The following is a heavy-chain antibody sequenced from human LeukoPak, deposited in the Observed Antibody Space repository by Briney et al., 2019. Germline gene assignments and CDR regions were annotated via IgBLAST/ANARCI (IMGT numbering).Heavy chain of an antibody. D-gene: IGHD4-17*01. Sequence: PGGSLDFSRAASEFTFSTHSMSWVRQAPGRGLEGFSAISSSSSYIYYANSVKGRFTISRDNAKNSLYLQMNSLRAEDTAMYYCARLLFTVTMKTDYWGQGTLVTVSS. J-gene: IGHJ4*02. CDR3: ARLLFTVTMKTDY. CDR2: ISSSSSYI. V-gene: IGHV3-21*01. CDR1: EFTFSTHS.